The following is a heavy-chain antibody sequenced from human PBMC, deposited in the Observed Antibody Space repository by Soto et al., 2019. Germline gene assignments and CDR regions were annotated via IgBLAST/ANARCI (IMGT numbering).Heavy chain of an antibody. D-gene: IGHD3-16*01. V-gene: IGHV1-18*01. CDR1: GYTFNTYG. Sequence: ASVKVSCKASGYTFNTYGISWVRQAPGQGLEWMGWISAYNGHTDYAQKFQGRVTMTTDTPTNTISMELRGLRSDDTAVYYCARGRTWGDRDFEYWGQGTLVTVSS. J-gene: IGHJ4*02. CDR2: ISAYNGHT. CDR3: ARGRTWGDRDFEY.